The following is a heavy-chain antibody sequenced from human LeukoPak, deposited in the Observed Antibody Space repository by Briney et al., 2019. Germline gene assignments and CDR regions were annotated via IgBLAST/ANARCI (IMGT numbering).Heavy chain of an antibody. Sequence: PSETLSLTCTISGSSITSVSHYWRWIRQPPGKGLEWIGDIYYTGSTYYSPSLRSRVTVSVHTSENQFSLRLNSVTAVDTAVYYCARRWGNIVGVTYEYWGQGTLVTVSS. V-gene: IGHV4-39*01. J-gene: IGHJ4*02. D-gene: IGHD3-16*01. CDR1: GSSITSVSHY. CDR3: ARRWGNIVGVTYEY. CDR2: IYYTGST.